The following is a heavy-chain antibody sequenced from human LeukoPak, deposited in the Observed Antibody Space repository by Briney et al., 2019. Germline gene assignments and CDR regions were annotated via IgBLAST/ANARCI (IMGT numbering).Heavy chain of an antibody. CDR2: IYYSGST. CDR3: ARAGIVVVPAAKGDYFDY. CDR1: GGSISSGGYY. J-gene: IGHJ4*02. D-gene: IGHD2-2*01. V-gene: IGHV4-31*03. Sequence: SETLSLTCTVSGGSISSGGYYWSGIRQHPGKGLEWIGYIYYSGSTYYNPSLKSRVPLSVDPSKNQFSLKLSSVTAADTAVYYCARAGIVVVPAAKGDYFDYWGQGTLVTVSS.